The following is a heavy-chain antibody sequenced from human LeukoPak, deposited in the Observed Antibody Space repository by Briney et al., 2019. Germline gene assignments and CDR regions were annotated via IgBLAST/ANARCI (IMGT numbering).Heavy chain of an antibody. CDR1: GDSVSSNSAA. J-gene: IGHJ4*02. V-gene: IGHV6-1*01. CDR3: GKTDIYFNPIDY. D-gene: IGHD3-9*01. CDR2: TYYRSKWCH. Sequence: SQTLSLTCAISGDSVSSNSAAWNWIRQSPSRGLEWLGRTYYRSKWCHDYAVSVKSRVTINPDTSKNQFSLKLTSVTAADTAIYYCGKTDIYFNPIDYWGPGALVTVSS.